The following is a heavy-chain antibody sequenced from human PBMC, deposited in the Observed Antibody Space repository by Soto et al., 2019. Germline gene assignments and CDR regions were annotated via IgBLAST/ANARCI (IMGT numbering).Heavy chain of an antibody. CDR2: ISGSGGST. CDR3: AKIGYSGSPALLEY. V-gene: IGHV3-23*01. CDR1: GFTFSSYA. Sequence: GGSLRLSXAASGFTFSSYAMSWVRQAPGKGLEWVSAISGSGGSTYYADSVKGRFTISRDNSKNTLYLQMNSLRAEDTAVYYCAKIGYSGSPALLEYWGQGTLVTVSS. J-gene: IGHJ4*02. D-gene: IGHD1-26*01.